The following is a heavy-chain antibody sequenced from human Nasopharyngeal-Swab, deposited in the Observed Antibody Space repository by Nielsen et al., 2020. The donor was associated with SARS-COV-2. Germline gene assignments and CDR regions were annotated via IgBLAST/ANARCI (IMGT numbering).Heavy chain of an antibody. J-gene: IGHJ6*02. CDR2: ISSSSSYI. Sequence: GGSLEISCAASGFTFNNYNFNWVRQAPGKGPEWVSSISSSSSYIYYADSVKGRFTISRDNAKNSLYLQMNSLRAEDTAVYYCARDGLDYDFWSAYFMDVWGQGTTVTVSS. CDR1: GFTFNNYN. CDR3: ARDGLDYDFWSAYFMDV. D-gene: IGHD3-3*01. V-gene: IGHV3-21*01.